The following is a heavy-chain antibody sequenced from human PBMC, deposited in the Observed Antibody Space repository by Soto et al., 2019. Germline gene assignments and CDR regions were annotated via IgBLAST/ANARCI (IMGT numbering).Heavy chain of an antibody. CDR1: GFTYSTYT. J-gene: IGHJ4*02. V-gene: IGHV3-15*07. CDR2: IKSKTDGGTT. Sequence: GGSLRLSCAASGFTYSTYTMHWVRQAPGKGLEWVGRIKSKTDGGTTDYAAPVKGRFTISRDDSKNTLYLQMNSLKTEDTAVYYCTFRIADLDYWGRGTLVTVSS. CDR3: TFRIADLDY. D-gene: IGHD6-13*01.